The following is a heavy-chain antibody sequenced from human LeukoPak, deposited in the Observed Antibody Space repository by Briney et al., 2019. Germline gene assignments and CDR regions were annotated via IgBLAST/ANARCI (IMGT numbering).Heavy chain of an antibody. Sequence: GSLRLSCAASGFKFGDYYMSWIRQPPGKGLEWIGNIYDSVSTYYNSSLKSRVTISVDTSKNQFSLKLSSVTAADTAVYYCASGYTSTWYLVLAYWGQGTLVSVSS. CDR1: GFKFGDYY. CDR2: IYDSVST. D-gene: IGHD6-13*01. J-gene: IGHJ4*02. CDR3: ASGYTSTWYLVLAY. V-gene: IGHV4-34*01.